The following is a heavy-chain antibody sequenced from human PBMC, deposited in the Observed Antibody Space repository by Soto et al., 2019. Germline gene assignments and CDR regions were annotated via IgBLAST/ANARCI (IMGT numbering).Heavy chain of an antibody. CDR2: MRANSGDT. D-gene: IGHD3-3*02. CDR3: ARYIYGQGFQA. Sequence: QVQLVQPGAEVRKPGASVKVSCKASGDIFTNFDFNWVRQATGQGLEWIGRMRANSGDTGHDPKFQGRVSMTRDTSMSTADREMSSLSAVHTAVYYCARYIYGQGFQAWGQGTLVFVSS. CDR1: GDIFTNFD. V-gene: IGHV1-8*01. J-gene: IGHJ5*02.